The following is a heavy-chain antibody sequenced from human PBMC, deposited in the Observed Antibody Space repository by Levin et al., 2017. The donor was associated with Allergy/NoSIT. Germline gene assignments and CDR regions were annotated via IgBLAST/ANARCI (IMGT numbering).Heavy chain of an antibody. D-gene: IGHD3-22*01. V-gene: IGHV3-23*01. Sequence: PGESLKISCAASGFTFGNYAMSWVRQAPGKGLEWVAGFRDTRYTNYADSVNGRFTISSDNYRNMFYLQMNSLRAEDTALYYCARFARPAGVYDSSDSFNLWGQGTMVTVSS. CDR2: FRDTRYT. CDR3: ARFARPAGVYDSSDSFNL. CDR1: GFTFGNYA. J-gene: IGHJ3*01.